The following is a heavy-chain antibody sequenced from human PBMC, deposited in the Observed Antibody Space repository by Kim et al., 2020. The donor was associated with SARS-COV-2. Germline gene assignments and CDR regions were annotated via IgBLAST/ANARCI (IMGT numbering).Heavy chain of an antibody. V-gene: IGHV4-59*01. Sequence: SETLSLTCTVSGGSISSYYWSWIRQPPGKGLEWIGYIYYSGSTNYNPSLKSRVTISVDTSKNQFSLKLSSVTAADTAVYYCASTSGSSSWCRNDAFDIWGQGTMVTVSS. CDR1: GGSISSYY. D-gene: IGHD6-13*01. J-gene: IGHJ3*02. CDR2: IYYSGST. CDR3: ASTSGSSSWCRNDAFDI.